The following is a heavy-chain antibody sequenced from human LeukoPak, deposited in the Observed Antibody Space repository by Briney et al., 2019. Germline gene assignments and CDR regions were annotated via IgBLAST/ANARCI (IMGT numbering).Heavy chain of an antibody. V-gene: IGHV3-7*01. J-gene: IGHJ4*02. Sequence: GSLRLSCAASGFTFSSYWMSWVRQAPGKGLEWVANIKQDGSEKYYVDSVKGRFTISRDNAKNSLYLQMTSLRAEDTAVYYCARREEWELLYYFDYWGQGTLVTVSS. CDR2: IKQDGSEK. D-gene: IGHD1-26*01. CDR3: ARREEWELLYYFDY. CDR1: GFTFSSYW.